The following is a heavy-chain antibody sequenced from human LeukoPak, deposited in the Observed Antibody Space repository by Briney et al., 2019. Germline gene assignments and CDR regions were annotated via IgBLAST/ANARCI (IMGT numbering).Heavy chain of an antibody. CDR3: ARVKRGGYDY. D-gene: IGHD3-16*01. CDR1: GFTFSSFA. Sequence: GGSLRLSCAASGFTFSSFAMNWVRQAPGKGLEWVSSISGNGGSTYYADSVKGRFTISRDNSKNSLYLQMNSLRAGDTAVYYCARVKRGGYDYWGQGTLVTVSS. J-gene: IGHJ4*02. CDR2: ISGNGGST. V-gene: IGHV3-23*01.